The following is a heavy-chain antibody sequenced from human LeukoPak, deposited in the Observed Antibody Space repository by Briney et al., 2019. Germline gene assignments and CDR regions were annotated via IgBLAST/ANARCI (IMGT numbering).Heavy chain of an antibody. D-gene: IGHD3-10*01. Sequence: GGSLRLSCASSGFTFSSYWMSWVRQAPGKELEWVANIKQDGSEKYYVDSVKGRFTISRDNAKNSLYLQMNSLRAEDTAVYYCARAEFGELYRFDYWGQGTLGTVSS. J-gene: IGHJ4*02. V-gene: IGHV3-7*01. CDR2: IKQDGSEK. CDR3: ARAEFGELYRFDY. CDR1: GFTFSSYW.